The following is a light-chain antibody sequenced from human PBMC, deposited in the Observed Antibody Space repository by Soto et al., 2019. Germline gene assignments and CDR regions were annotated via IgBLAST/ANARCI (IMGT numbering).Light chain of an antibody. CDR3: QQYATSPWT. Sequence: EIVITQSPATLSVSPGERATLSCRASQSVSSNLAWYQQKPGQAPRLLIYDASSRAAGIPDRFSGSGSGTDFTLTISRLEPEDFAVYSCQQYATSPWTFGQGTKVDIK. CDR2: DAS. V-gene: IGKV3-20*01. CDR1: QSVSSN. J-gene: IGKJ1*01.